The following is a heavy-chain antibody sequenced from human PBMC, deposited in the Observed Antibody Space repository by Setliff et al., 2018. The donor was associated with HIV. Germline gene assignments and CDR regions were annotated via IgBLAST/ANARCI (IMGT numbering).Heavy chain of an antibody. J-gene: IGHJ4*02. CDR1: GGSITNFY. D-gene: IGHD3-10*01. CDR2: VHSNGDP. Sequence: PSETLSLTCSVSGGSITNFYWHWIRQTAGMRLEWIGRVHSNGDPNYSPSLKSRVTMSVDTSQSHVSLKMRSVTAADTAVYYCATSPAGEILGSRPFYFDYWGQGTLVTVSS. CDR3: ATSPAGEILGSRPFYFDY. V-gene: IGHV4-4*07.